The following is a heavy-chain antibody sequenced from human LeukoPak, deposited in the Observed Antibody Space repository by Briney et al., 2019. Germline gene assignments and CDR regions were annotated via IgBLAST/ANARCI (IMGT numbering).Heavy chain of an antibody. V-gene: IGHV3-33*06. Sequence: PGRSLRLSCAAPGFTFSSYGMHWVRQAPGKGLEWVAVIWYDGSNKYCADSVKGRFTISRDNSKNTLYPQMNSLRAEDTAVYYCAKDERGYSYGLIDYWGQGTLVTVSS. D-gene: IGHD5-18*01. J-gene: IGHJ4*02. CDR1: GFTFSSYG. CDR3: AKDERGYSYGLIDY. CDR2: IWYDGSNK.